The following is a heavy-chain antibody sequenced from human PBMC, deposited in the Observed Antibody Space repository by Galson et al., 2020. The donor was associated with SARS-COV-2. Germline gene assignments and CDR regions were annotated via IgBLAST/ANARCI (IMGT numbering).Heavy chain of an antibody. Sequence: KMSGPTLVKPTQTLTLTCTFSGFSFSTRGVGVGWIRQPPGKALEWLALIYWDGDKRYSPSLKNRLNITKNTSKNQVVLTMSNMDPMDTGTYYCAHRETLVCFDFWGQGTLVTVSS. D-gene: IGHD3-16*01. CDR1: GFSFSTRGVG. V-gene: IGHV2-5*02. CDR2: IYWDGDK. J-gene: IGHJ4*02. CDR3: AHRETLVCFDF.